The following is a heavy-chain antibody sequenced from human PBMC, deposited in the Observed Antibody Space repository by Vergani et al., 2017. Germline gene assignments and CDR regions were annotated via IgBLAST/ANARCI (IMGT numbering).Heavy chain of an antibody. CDR2: IYTSGST. CDR3: ARDRWDIVVVPAALEGGAFDI. D-gene: IGHD2-2*01. Sequence: QVQLQESGPGLVKPSQTLSLTCTVSGGSISSGSYYWSWIRQPAGKGLEWIGRIYTSGSTYYNPSLKSRVTISVDTSKNQFSLKLSSVTAADTAVYYCARDRWDIVVVPAALEGGAFDIWGQGTMVTVSS. CDR1: GGSISSGSYY. V-gene: IGHV4-61*02. J-gene: IGHJ3*02.